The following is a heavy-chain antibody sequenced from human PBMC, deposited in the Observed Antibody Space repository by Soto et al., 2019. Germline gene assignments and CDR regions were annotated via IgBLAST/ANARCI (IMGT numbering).Heavy chain of an antibody. CDR3: ARLTVTRGYYYYYGMDV. V-gene: IGHV4-39*01. D-gene: IGHD4-17*01. CDR1: GGSISSSSYY. CDR2: IYYSGST. Sequence: PSETLSLTCTVSGGSISSSSYYWGWIRQPPGKGLEWIGSIYYSGSTYYNPSLKSRVTISVDTSKNQFSLKLSSVTAANTAVYYCARLTVTRGYYYYYGMDVWGQGTTVTVSS. J-gene: IGHJ6*02.